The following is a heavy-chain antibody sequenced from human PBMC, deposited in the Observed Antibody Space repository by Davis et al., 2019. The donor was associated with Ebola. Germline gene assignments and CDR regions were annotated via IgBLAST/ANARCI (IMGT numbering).Heavy chain of an antibody. CDR2: IYYSGST. CDR1: GGSISSSSYY. D-gene: IGHD3-3*01. J-gene: IGHJ6*02. Sequence: PSETLSLTCTVSGGSISSSSYYWGWIRQPPGKGLEWIGSIYYSGSTYYNPSLKSRVTISVDTSKNQFSLKLSSVTAADTAVYYCARSRFLEWFRYWGGMDVWGQGTTVTVSS. V-gene: IGHV4-39*01. CDR3: ARSRFLEWFRYWGGMDV.